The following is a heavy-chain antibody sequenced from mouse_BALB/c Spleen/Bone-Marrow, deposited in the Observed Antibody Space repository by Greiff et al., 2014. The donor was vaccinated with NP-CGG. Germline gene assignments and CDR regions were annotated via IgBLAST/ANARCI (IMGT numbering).Heavy chain of an antibody. CDR1: GYAFSSYW. CDR3: ARVRNWADY. CDR2: IYPGDGDT. V-gene: IGHV1-80*01. D-gene: IGHD4-1*01. J-gene: IGHJ2*01. Sequence: QVQLKDSGAELVRPGSSVKISYKASGYAFSSYWMNWVKQRPGQGLEWIGQIYPGDGDTNYNGKFKGKATLTADKSSSTAYMQLSSLTSEDSAVYFCARVRNWADYWGQGTTLTVSS.